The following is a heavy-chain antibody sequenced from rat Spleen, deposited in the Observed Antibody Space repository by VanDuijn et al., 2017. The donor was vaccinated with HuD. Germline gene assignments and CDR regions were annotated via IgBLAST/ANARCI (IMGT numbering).Heavy chain of an antibody. D-gene: IGHD1-7*01. V-gene: IGHV2-45*01. Sequence: QVQLMESGPGLVQPSETLSLTCTVSGFSLTSYSVHWVRQPPGKGLEWMGAMWNGGGTDYNSAFKSRLSISRDTSKSQVFLKMNSLQTDDTAKYFCARQTLWVSDWYFDFWGPGTMVTVSS. CDR2: MWNGGGT. CDR1: GFSLTSYS. CDR3: ARQTLWVSDWYFDF. J-gene: IGHJ1*01.